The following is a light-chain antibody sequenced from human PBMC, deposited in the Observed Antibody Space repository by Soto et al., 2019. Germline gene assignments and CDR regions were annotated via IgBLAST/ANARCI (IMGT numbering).Light chain of an antibody. CDR3: CSYAGSSTFV. CDR1: SRDVGNYNL. V-gene: IGLV2-23*02. Sequence: QSVLTQPASVSGSPGQSITISCTGTSRDVGNYNLVSWYQQHPGKAPKLMIYEDRKRPSEVSNRFSGSKSGNTASLTISGLQAEDDADYYCCSYAGSSTFVFGGGTKLTVL. J-gene: IGLJ2*01. CDR2: EDR.